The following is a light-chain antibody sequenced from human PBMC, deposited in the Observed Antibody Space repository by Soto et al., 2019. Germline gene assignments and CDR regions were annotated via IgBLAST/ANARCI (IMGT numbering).Light chain of an antibody. J-gene: IGKJ1*01. CDR1: QSVSNNY. CDR3: QQYGSSGT. CDR2: GAS. Sequence: EIVVTQSQGTLSLSPGERATLSCRASQSVSNNYLAWYQQKPGQAPMLLIYGASNRATGIPDRFSGSGSGTDFTLTISRLEPDAVAVYYCQQYGSSGTFGQVTKVESK. V-gene: IGKV3-20*01.